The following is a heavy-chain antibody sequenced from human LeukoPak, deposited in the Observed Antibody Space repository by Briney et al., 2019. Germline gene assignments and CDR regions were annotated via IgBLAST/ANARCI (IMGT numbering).Heavy chain of an antibody. CDR3: ARASIAAAHSFDI. Sequence: SETLSLTCTVSGGSISSYYWSWIRQPPGKGLEWIGYIYYSGSTNYNPSLKSRVTIPVDTSKNQFSLKLSSVTAADTAVYYCARASIAAAHSFDIWGQGTMVTVSS. D-gene: IGHD6-13*01. CDR1: GGSISSYY. J-gene: IGHJ3*02. V-gene: IGHV4-59*01. CDR2: IYYSGST.